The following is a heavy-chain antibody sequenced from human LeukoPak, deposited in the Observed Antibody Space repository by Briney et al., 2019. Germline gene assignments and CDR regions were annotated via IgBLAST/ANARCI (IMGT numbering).Heavy chain of an antibody. CDR3: ARNVDTARDAVSY. CDR2: IKQDGSEK. Sequence: GGSLRLSCAAPGFTFSSYWISWVRQAPGKGLEGVANIKQDGSEKYYVDSVKGRFTISRDNAKNSLYLQMNSLRAEDTAVYYCARNVDTARDAVSYWGQGTLVTVSS. CDR1: GFTFSSYW. J-gene: IGHJ4*02. V-gene: IGHV3-7*01. D-gene: IGHD5-18*01.